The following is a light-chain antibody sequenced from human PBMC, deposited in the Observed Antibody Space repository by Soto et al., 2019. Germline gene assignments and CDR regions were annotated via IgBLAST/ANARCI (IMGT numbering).Light chain of an antibody. CDR3: QQSYSLWT. Sequence: ILLTQSPSSLSASVGDRVTITCRASQSISSYLNWYQQKPGKAPKLLIYAASSLQSGVPSRFSGSGSGTDFTLTISSLQPEDFATYYCQQSYSLWTFGQGTKVDIK. V-gene: IGKV1-39*01. CDR2: AAS. J-gene: IGKJ1*01. CDR1: QSISSY.